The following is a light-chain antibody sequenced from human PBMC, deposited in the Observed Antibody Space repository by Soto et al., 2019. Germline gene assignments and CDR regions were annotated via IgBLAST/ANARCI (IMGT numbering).Light chain of an antibody. CDR2: AAS. CDR3: QQSLGIPYT. J-gene: IGKJ2*01. V-gene: IGKV1-39*01. CDR1: QSITGY. Sequence: DLQMTQSPSSLSASVGDRVTITCRASQSITGYLNWYQQKPGKAPKLLIYAASSLQSGVPSRFSGSGSGTYFTLPISSLQRDDFATYFCQQSLGIPYTFGQGTRLETK.